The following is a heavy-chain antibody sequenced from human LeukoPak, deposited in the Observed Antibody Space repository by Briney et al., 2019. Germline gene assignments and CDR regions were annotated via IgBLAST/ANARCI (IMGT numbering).Heavy chain of an antibody. CDR1: GGSISSSSYY. CDR3: ARGVSRGYDYVGFDY. CDR2: IYYSGST. J-gene: IGHJ4*02. V-gene: IGHV4-39*07. D-gene: IGHD5-12*01. Sequence: PSETLSLTCTVSGGSISSSSYYWGWIRQPPGKGLEWIGSIYYSGSTYYNPSLKSRVTISVDTSKNQFSLKLSSVTAADTAVYYCARGVSRGYDYVGFDYWGQGTLVTVSS.